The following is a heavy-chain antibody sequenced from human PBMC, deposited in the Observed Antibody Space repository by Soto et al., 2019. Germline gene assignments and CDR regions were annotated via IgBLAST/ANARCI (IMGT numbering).Heavy chain of an antibody. CDR2: IWYDGSNK. Sequence: GGSLRLSCAASGFTFSSYGMHWVRQAPGKGLEWVAVIWYDGSNKYYADSVKGRFTISRDNSKNTLYLQMNSLRAEDTAVYYCARDRGVSGYDPDAFDIWGQGTMVTVSS. CDR1: GFTFSSYG. J-gene: IGHJ3*02. V-gene: IGHV3-33*01. CDR3: ARDRGVSGYDPDAFDI. D-gene: IGHD5-12*01.